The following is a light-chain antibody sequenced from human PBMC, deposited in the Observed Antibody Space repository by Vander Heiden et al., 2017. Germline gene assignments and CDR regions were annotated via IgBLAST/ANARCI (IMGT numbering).Light chain of an antibody. CDR3: SSYTSSSTLV. Sequence: QSALTQPASASGAPGQSITISCSGTSSDVGGYNYVSWYQQHQGKAPKRMIYDVSNRPSGVSNRFSGSKSGNTASLTISGLQAEDEADYYCSSYTSSSTLVFGGGTKLTVL. V-gene: IGLV2-14*03. CDR1: SSDVGGYNY. J-gene: IGLJ3*02. CDR2: DVS.